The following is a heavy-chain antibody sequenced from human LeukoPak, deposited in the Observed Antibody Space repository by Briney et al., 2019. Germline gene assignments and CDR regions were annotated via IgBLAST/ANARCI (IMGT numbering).Heavy chain of an antibody. J-gene: IGHJ4*02. V-gene: IGHV3-21*04. CDR2: INILSNYI. CDR1: GFTFSSYS. CDR3: ARVWAWGSGNYFDN. D-gene: IGHD7-27*01. Sequence: GGSLRLSCAASGFTFSSYSMNWVRQAPGKGLEWVSSINILSNYIYYADSVKGRFTISRDNAKNSLYLQMNSLRVEDTALYYCARVWAWGSGNYFDNWGQGTLVTVSS.